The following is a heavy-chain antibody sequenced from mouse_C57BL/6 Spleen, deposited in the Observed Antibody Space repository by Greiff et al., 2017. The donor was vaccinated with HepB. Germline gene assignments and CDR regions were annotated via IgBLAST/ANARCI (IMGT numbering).Heavy chain of an antibody. Sequence: VQVVESGPELVKPGASVKISCKASGYAFSSSWMNWVKQRPGKGLEWIGRIYPGDGDTNYNGKFKGKATLTADKSSSTAYMQLSSLTSEDSAVYFCARSGDGYDDGAYAMDYWGQGTSVTVSS. CDR3: ARSGDGYDDGAYAMDY. J-gene: IGHJ4*01. V-gene: IGHV1-82*01. D-gene: IGHD2-2*01. CDR2: IYPGDGDT. CDR1: GYAFSSSW.